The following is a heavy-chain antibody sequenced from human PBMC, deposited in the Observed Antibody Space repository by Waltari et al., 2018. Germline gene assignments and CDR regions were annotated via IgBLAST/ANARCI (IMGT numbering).Heavy chain of an antibody. D-gene: IGHD1-26*01. V-gene: IGHV4-59*11. J-gene: IGHJ4*02. CDR3: ARGKEVGATSLVDY. CDR2: IYYSGST. Sequence: QVQLQESGPGLVKPSEPLSLTCTVSGGSISSHYWSWIRQPPGKGLEWIGYIYYSGSTNYNPSLKSRVTISVDTSKNQFSLKLSSVTAADTAVYYCARGKEVGATSLVDYWGQGTLVTVSS. CDR1: GGSISSHY.